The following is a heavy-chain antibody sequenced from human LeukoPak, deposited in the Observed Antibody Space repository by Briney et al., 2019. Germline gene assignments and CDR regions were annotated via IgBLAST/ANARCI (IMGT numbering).Heavy chain of an antibody. CDR3: ARSKAHLSTSWYGTWFDP. CDR2: IYYSGST. Sequence: SETLSLTCTVSGGSISSGDYYWSWIRQPPGKGLEWIGYIYYSGSTYYNPSLKSRVTISVDTSKNQFSLKLSSVTAADTAVYYCARSKAHLSTSWYGTWFDPWGQGTLVTVSS. V-gene: IGHV4-30-4*01. J-gene: IGHJ5*02. D-gene: IGHD2-2*01. CDR1: GGSISSGDYY.